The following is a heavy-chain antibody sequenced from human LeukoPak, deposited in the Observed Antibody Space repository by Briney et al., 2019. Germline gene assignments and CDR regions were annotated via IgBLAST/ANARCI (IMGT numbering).Heavy chain of an antibody. CDR1: GGSISSGGYY. D-gene: IGHD5-12*01. CDR2: IYHSGST. J-gene: IGHJ4*02. Sequence: PSETLSLTCTVSGGSISSGGYYWSWIRQPPGKGLEWIGYIYHSGSTYYNPSLKSRVTISVDRSKNQFSLKLSSVTAADTAVYYCARDNSGYDPLDYWGQGTLVTVSS. CDR3: ARDNSGYDPLDY. V-gene: IGHV4-30-2*01.